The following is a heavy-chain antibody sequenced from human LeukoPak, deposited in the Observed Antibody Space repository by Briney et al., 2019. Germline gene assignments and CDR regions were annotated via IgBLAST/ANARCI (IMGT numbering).Heavy chain of an antibody. CDR2: INPNSGGT. J-gene: IGHJ3*02. Sequence: GASVKVSCKASGYTFTGYYMHWVRQAPGQGLEWMGWINPNSGGTNYAQKFQGWVTMTRDTSISTAYMELSRLRSDDTAVYYCARVAAAGIGLDAFDIWSQGTMVTVSS. V-gene: IGHV1-2*04. CDR1: GYTFTGYY. D-gene: IGHD6-13*01. CDR3: ARVAAAGIGLDAFDI.